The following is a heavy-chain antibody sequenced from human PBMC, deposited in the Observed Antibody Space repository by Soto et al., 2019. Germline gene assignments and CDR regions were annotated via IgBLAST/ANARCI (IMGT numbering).Heavy chain of an antibody. D-gene: IGHD3-3*01. Sequence: ASVKVSCKASGYTLTELSMHWVRQAPGKGLEWMGGFDPEDGETIYAQKFQGRVTMTEDTSTDTAYMELSSLRSEDTAVYYCATDIWSGYYSIFDYWGQGTLVTVSS. CDR3: ATDIWSGYYSIFDY. CDR2: FDPEDGET. CDR1: GYTLTELS. V-gene: IGHV1-24*01. J-gene: IGHJ4*02.